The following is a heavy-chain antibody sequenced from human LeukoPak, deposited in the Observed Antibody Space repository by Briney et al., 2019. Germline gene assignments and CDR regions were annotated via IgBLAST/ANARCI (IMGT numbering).Heavy chain of an antibody. CDR1: GFTFSNAG. Sequence: PGGSLRLSCTASGFTFSNAGMNWVPQAPGKGLEWVGRIKTKSEGGTTDYAAPAKGRFTISRDDSKNALFLQMDSLKSDDTAMYYCTTEFKELGSFFYFYYMDVWGTGTTVTISS. J-gene: IGHJ6*03. V-gene: IGHV3-15*01. CDR2: IKTKSEGGTT. CDR3: TTEFKELGSFFYFYYMDV. D-gene: IGHD3-10*01.